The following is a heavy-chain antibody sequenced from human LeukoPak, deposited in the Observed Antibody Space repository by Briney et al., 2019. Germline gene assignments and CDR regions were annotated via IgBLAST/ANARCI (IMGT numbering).Heavy chain of an antibody. CDR3: ATALLPLTKYSSGWYTFDY. V-gene: IGHV1-58*02. Sequence: SVKVSCKASGFTFTSSAMQWVRQARGQRLEWIGWIVVGSGNTNYAQKFQERVTITRDMSTSTAYMELSSLRSEDTAVYYCATALLPLTKYSSGWYTFDYWGQGTLVTVSS. J-gene: IGHJ4*02. CDR2: IVVGSGNT. D-gene: IGHD6-19*01. CDR1: GFTFTSSA.